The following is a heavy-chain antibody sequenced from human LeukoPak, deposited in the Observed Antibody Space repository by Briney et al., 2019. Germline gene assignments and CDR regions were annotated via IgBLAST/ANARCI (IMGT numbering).Heavy chain of an antibody. CDR2: ISSSGSTI. J-gene: IGHJ6*04. D-gene: IGHD3-10*02. CDR1: GFTFNSHE. CDR3: AELGITMIGGV. V-gene: IGHV3-48*03. Sequence: PGGSLRLSCAASGFTFNSHEMHWVRQAPGKGLEWVSYISSSGSTIYYADSVKGRFTISRDNAKNSLYLQMNSLRAEDTAVYYCAELGITMIGGVWGKGTTVTISS.